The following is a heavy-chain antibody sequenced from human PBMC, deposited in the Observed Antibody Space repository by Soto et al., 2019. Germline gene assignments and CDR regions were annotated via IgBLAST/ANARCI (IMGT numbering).Heavy chain of an antibody. V-gene: IGHV4-30-4*01. D-gene: IGHD3-3*01. Sequence: SETLSLTCTVSGGSISSGDYYWSWIRQPPGKGLEWIGYIYYSGSTYYNPSLKSRVTISVDTSKNQFSLKLSSVTAADTAVYYCARAYYDFWSGYLDYYYGMDVWGQGTTVTVSS. CDR2: IYYSGST. CDR3: ARAYYDFWSGYLDYYYGMDV. J-gene: IGHJ6*02. CDR1: GGSISSGDYY.